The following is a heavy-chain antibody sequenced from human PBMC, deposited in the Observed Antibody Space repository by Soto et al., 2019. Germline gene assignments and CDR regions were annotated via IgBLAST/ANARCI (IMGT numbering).Heavy chain of an antibody. D-gene: IGHD1-7*01. CDR1: GFTFSSYW. J-gene: IGHJ5*02. CDR2: IKQDGSEK. V-gene: IGHV3-7*04. Sequence: GGSLRLSCAASGFTFSSYWMSWVRQAPGKGLEWVANIKQDGSEKYYVDSVKGRFTISRDNAKNSLYLQMNSLRAEDTAVYYCARALLNWNYGRRFDPWGQGTLVTVS. CDR3: ARALLNWNYGRRFDP.